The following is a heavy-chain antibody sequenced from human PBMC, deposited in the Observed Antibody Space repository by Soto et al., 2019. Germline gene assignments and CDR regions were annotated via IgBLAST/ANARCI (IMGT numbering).Heavy chain of an antibody. Sequence: ASVKVSCKTSGYTFSSYDINWVRQATGQGPEWMGWMKPNSGDTAYAPKFQGRVNMTRNTSTGTAYMELSSLISEDTAVYYCAWCREVESSSPFYYYVMDVWGQGTTVTVYS. D-gene: IGHD2-15*01. CDR1: GYTFSSYD. CDR3: AWCREVESSSPFYYYVMDV. CDR2: MKPNSGDT. J-gene: IGHJ6*02. V-gene: IGHV1-8*01.